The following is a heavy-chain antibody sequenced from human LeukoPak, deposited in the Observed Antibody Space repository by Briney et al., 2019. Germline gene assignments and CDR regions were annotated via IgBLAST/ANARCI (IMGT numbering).Heavy chain of an antibody. CDR1: GYTFTSYG. D-gene: IGHD6-13*01. J-gene: IGHJ4*02. CDR3: ARGDSSSWYDY. CDR2: INPNSGGT. Sequence: ASGKVSCKASGYTFTSYGISWVRQAPGQGLEWMGWINPNSGGTNYAQKFQGRVTMTRDTSISTAYMELSRLRSDDTAVYYCARGDSSSWYDYWGQGTLVTVSS. V-gene: IGHV1-2*02.